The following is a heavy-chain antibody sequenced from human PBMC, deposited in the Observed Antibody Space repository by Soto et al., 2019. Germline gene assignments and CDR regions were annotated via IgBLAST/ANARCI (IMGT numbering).Heavy chain of an antibody. CDR3: ARGSGVLRFLEWSKYYYYYYMDV. CDR1: GGSFSGYY. J-gene: IGHJ6*03. D-gene: IGHD3-3*01. V-gene: IGHV4-34*01. Sequence: SETLSLTCAVYGGSFSGYYWSWIRQPPGKGLEWIGEINHSGSTNYNPSLKSRVTISVDTSTNQFSLKLSSVTAADTAVYYCARGSGVLRFLEWSKYYYYYYMDVWGKGTTVTVSS. CDR2: INHSGST.